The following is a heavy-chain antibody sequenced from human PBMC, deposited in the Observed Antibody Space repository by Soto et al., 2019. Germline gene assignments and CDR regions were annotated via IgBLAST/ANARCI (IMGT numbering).Heavy chain of an antibody. Sequence: SETLSLTCTVSGGSISSYYWSWIRQPPGKGLEWIGYIYYSGSTNYNPSLKSRVTISVDTSKNQFSLKLSSVTAADTAVYYCARDYYDSSGYYFDYWGQGTLVT. V-gene: IGHV4-59*01. CDR3: ARDYYDSSGYYFDY. D-gene: IGHD3-22*01. CDR1: GGSISSYY. J-gene: IGHJ4*02. CDR2: IYYSGST.